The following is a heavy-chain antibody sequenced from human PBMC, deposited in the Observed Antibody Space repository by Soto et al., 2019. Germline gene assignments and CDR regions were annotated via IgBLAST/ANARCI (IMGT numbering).Heavy chain of an antibody. CDR1: GFTFSSYS. CDR3: ARDFWTGYDV. CDR2: ISSTSGTV. J-gene: IGHJ6*02. Sequence: HPGGSLRLSCAASGFTFSSYSMNCVRQAPGKGLEWVSYISSTSGTVYYADSVRGRFTISRDNAQKSLFLQMNSLRDEDTAVYYCARDFWTGYDVWGQGTTVTVSS. D-gene: IGHD3-3*01. V-gene: IGHV3-48*02.